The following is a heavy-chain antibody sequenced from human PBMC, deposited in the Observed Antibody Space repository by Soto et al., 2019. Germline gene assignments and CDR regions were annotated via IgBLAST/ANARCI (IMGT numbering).Heavy chain of an antibody. D-gene: IGHD2-2*01. Sequence: QVQLVQSGGEVKRPGASVKVSCKTSGYTFSNYGITWVRQAPGQPVEWLGWISVYSGGTNYAQKFQGRVPMTTDTTTTTAYMELRSLRSDDTAVYYCARVVPGAEAWFGPWGQGTLVTVSS. CDR1: GYTFSNYG. J-gene: IGHJ5*02. CDR2: ISVYSGGT. V-gene: IGHV1-18*01. CDR3: ARVVPGAEAWFGP.